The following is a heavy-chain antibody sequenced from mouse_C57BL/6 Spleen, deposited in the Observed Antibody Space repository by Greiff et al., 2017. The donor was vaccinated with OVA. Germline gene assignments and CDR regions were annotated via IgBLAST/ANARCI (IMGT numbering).Heavy chain of an antibody. J-gene: IGHJ4*01. D-gene: IGHD4-1*01. CDR2: IHPNSGST. Sequence: VQLQQPGAELVKPGASVKLSCKASGYTFTSYWMHWVKQRPGQGLEWIGMIHPNSGSTNYNEKFKSKATLTVDKSSSTAYMQLSSLTSEDSAVYYCARRITGTGYAMDYWGQGTSVTVSS. CDR1: GYTFTSYW. CDR3: ARRITGTGYAMDY. V-gene: IGHV1-64*01.